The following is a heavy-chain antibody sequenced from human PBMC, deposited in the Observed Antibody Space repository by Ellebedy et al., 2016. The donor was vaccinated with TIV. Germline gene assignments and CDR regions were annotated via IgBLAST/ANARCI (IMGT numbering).Heavy chain of an antibody. CDR1: GGSFSGYY. D-gene: IGHD6-13*01. CDR3: ARDRGAAAGNP. J-gene: IGHJ5*02. CDR2: INHSGST. Sequence: SQTLSLTCXVYGGSFSGYYWSWIRQPPGKGLEWIGEINHSGSTNYNPSLKSRVTISVDTSKNQFSLKLSSVTAADTAVYYCARDRGAAAGNPWGQGTLVTVSS. V-gene: IGHV4-34*01.